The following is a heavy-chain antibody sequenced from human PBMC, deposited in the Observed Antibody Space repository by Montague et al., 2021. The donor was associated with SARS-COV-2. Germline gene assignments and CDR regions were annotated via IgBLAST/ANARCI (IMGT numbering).Heavy chain of an antibody. CDR3: AGVPLYFEGFGS. CDR2: IYYGTT. J-gene: IGHJ5*02. D-gene: IGHD3-9*01. Sequence: SETLSLTCAVLGGSLSNSCYSWVCLRQHTGKDLVCEGNIYYGTTPYNPSPKGRVEISVDRSSNQMSLNLESVIAADTAVLYCAGVPLYFEGFGSWGPGILVAVSS. CDR1: GGSLSNSCYS. V-gene: IGHV4-39*07.